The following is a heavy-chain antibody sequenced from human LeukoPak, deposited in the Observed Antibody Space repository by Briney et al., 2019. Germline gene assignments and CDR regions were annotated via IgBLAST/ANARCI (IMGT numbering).Heavy chain of an antibody. CDR3: ARGIDPLQWDSSAKVAADY. CDR2: ISAYNGNT. CDR1: GYTFTSYG. J-gene: IGHJ4*02. D-gene: IGHD3-22*01. Sequence: ASVKVSCKASGYTFTSYGISWVRQAPGQGLKWMGWISAYNGNTNYAQKLQGRVTMTTDTSTSTAYMELRSLRSDDTAVYYCARGIDPLQWDSSAKVAADYWGQGTLVTVSS. V-gene: IGHV1-18*01.